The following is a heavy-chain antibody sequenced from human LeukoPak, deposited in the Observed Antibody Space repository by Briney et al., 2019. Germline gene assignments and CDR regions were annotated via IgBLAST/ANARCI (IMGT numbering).Heavy chain of an antibody. V-gene: IGHV3-33*01. CDR3: ASRGSSWYGPSNWFDP. D-gene: IGHD6-13*01. J-gene: IGHJ5*02. Sequence: GGSLRLSCAASGFTFSSYGMHWVRQAPGKGLEWVAVIWYDGSNKYYADSVKGRFTISRDNSKNTLYLQMNSLRAEDTAVYYCASRGSSWYGPSNWFDPWGQGTLVTVSS. CDR2: IWYDGSNK. CDR1: GFTFSSYG.